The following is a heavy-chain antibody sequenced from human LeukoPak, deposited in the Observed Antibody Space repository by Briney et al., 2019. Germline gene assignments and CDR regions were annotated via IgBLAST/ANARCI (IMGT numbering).Heavy chain of an antibody. Sequence: GGSLRLSCAASEFTFSSYTMNWVRQAPGKGLEWVSSISSSSNYIYYADSVKGRFTISRDNAKNSLFLQMNSPRAEDTAVYYCARGQGLQLKSGSDYWGQGTLVTVSS. J-gene: IGHJ4*02. V-gene: IGHV3-21*01. CDR2: ISSSSNYI. CDR1: EFTFSSYT. D-gene: IGHD5-24*01. CDR3: ARGQGLQLKSGSDY.